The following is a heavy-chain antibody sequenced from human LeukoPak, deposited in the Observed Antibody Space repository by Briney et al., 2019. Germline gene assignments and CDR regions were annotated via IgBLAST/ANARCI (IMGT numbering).Heavy chain of an antibody. D-gene: IGHD3-22*01. J-gene: IGHJ6*03. CDR1: GFTFSSYG. CDR2: IWYDGNKT. Sequence: GGSLRLSCAASGFTFSSYGMHWVRQAPGKGLEWVAVIWYDGNKTYYADSVKGRFTISRDNSKNTLYLQMNSLRAEDTAVYYCAKDSSSYDWGYMDVWGKGTTVTISS. CDR3: AKDSSSYDWGYMDV. V-gene: IGHV3-33*06.